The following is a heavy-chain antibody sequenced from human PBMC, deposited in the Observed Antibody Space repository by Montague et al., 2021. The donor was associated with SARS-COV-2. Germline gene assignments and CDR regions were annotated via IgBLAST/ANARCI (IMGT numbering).Heavy chain of an antibody. CDR1: GFTFSSYS. D-gene: IGHD6-13*01. Sequence: SLRLSCAASGFTFSSYSMNWVRRAPGKGLEWVSSISSSSSYIYYADSVKGRFTISRDNAKNSLYLQMNSLRAEDTAVYYCARSYSSSWYFGSGMDVWGQGTTVTVSS. V-gene: IGHV3-21*01. CDR2: ISSSSSYI. CDR3: ARSYSSSWYFGSGMDV. J-gene: IGHJ6*02.